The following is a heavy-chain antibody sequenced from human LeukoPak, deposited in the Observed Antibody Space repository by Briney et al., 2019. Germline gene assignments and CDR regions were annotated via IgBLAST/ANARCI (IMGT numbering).Heavy chain of an antibody. CDR1: GYSFTSNY. J-gene: IGHJ4*02. CDR2: IYPRDGST. CDR3: ARDQEAFDY. Sequence: ASVKVPCKASGYSFTSNYIHWVRQAPGQGLEWMGMIYPRDGSTSYAQKFQGGVTVTRDTSTSTVHMELSGLRSEDTAVYYCARDQEAFDYWGQGTLVTVSS. V-gene: IGHV1-46*01.